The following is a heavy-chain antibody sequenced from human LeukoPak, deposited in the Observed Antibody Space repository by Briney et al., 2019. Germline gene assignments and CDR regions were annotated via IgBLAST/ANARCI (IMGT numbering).Heavy chain of an antibody. J-gene: IGHJ6*03. CDR1: GFTFNTHG. CDR3: ARDGPGDGYNYFYYYYYMDV. Sequence: GGSLRLSCAASGFTFNTHGMSRVRQAPGRGLEWVSAITGSGGTTYYANSVKGRFTISRDNAKNSLYLQMNSLRAEDTAVYYCARDGPGDGYNYFYYYYYMDVWGKGTTVTISS. V-gene: IGHV3-23*01. D-gene: IGHD5-24*01. CDR2: ITGSGGTT.